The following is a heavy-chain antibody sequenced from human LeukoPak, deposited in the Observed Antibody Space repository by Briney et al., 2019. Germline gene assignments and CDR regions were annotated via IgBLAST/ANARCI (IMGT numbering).Heavy chain of an antibody. Sequence: SETLSLTCTVSGGSLRSSGHWWVWIRQPPGKGLEWIGSIHYSGKVYYNPSLKSRVTTSVDTSTDQFSLRLSSATAADTAIYYCARQSGDQSSAWYFDAWGQGTLVAVSS. D-gene: IGHD6-19*01. CDR3: ARQSGDQSSAWYFDA. J-gene: IGHJ4*02. CDR2: IHYSGKV. CDR1: GGSLRSSGHW. V-gene: IGHV4-39*01.